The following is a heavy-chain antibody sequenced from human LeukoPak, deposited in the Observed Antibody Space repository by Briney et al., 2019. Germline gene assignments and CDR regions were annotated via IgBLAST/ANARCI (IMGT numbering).Heavy chain of an antibody. D-gene: IGHD5-12*01. CDR2: IIPILGIA. Sequence: SVKVSCKASGGTFSSYAISWVRQAPGQGLVWMGRIIPILGIANYAQKFQGRVTITADKSTSTAYMELSSLRSEDTAVYYCARAPFSGRGTFDPWGQGTLVTVSS. V-gene: IGHV1-69*04. J-gene: IGHJ5*02. CDR1: GGTFSSYA. CDR3: ARAPFSGRGTFDP.